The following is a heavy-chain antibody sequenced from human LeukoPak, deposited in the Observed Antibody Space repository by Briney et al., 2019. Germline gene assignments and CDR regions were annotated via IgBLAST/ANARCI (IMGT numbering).Heavy chain of an antibody. CDR2: ISDSSSLT. J-gene: IGHJ2*01. CDR1: GFTFSSYS. CDR3: ARDLAGVTGPHWYFDL. Sequence: PGGSLRLSCAASGFTFSSYSMNWVRQAPGKGLEWVSYISDSSSLTYYADSVKGRFTISRDNAKNSLSLQLNSLRDEDTAVYFCARDLAGVTGPHWYFDLWGRGTLVSVSS. V-gene: IGHV3-48*02. D-gene: IGHD3-9*01.